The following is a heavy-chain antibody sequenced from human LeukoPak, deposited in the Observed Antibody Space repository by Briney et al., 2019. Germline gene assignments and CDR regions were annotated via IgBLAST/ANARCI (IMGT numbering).Heavy chain of an antibody. Sequence: EASVKVSCKASGYTFTSYGMNWVRQAPGQGLEWMGWINTNSGNPTYAQGFTGRFVFSLDTSVSTAYLQINSLKAEDTAVYYCARNHPLGYCTGGNCYGDYWGQGTLVTVSS. J-gene: IGHJ4*02. CDR2: INTNSGNP. D-gene: IGHD2-15*01. CDR3: ARNHPLGYCTGGNCYGDY. V-gene: IGHV7-4-1*02. CDR1: GYTFTSYG.